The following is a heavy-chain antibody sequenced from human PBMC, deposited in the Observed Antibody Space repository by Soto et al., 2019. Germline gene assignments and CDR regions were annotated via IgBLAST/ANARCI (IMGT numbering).Heavy chain of an antibody. CDR3: AKMVTTYYYYYMDV. CDR2: ISSSSGII. V-gene: IGHV3-48*01. CDR1: GFTFGSFS. D-gene: IGHD4-17*01. Sequence: VHLVESGGGLVQPGGSLRLSCAASGFTFGSFSMNWVRQAPGKGLEWVSYISSSSGIIYYADSVKGRFTISRDNAKNSLYLPMNSLRAEDTAVYFCAKMVTTYYYYYMDVWANGTAVTVSS. J-gene: IGHJ6*03.